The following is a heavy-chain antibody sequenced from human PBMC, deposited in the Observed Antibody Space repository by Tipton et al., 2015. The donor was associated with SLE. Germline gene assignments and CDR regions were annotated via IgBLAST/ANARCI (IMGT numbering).Heavy chain of an antibody. V-gene: IGHV4-34*01. CDR3: ARGHVGSSSLGD. Sequence: TLSLTCAVYGGSFSGYYWSWIRQPPGKGLEWIGEINHSGSTNYNPSLKSRVTISVDTSKNQFSLKLSSATAADTAVYYWARGHVGSSSLGDWGQGTMVAVSS. CDR1: GGSFSGYY. D-gene: IGHD3-10*01. J-gene: IGHJ3*01. CDR2: INHSGST.